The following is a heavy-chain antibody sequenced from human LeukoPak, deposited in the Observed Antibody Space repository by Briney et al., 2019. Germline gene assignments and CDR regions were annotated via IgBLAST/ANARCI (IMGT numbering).Heavy chain of an antibody. J-gene: IGHJ3*02. CDR3: AKVGATAGAFDI. V-gene: IGHV3-43*01. D-gene: IGHD1-26*01. CDR1: GFTFDDYT. CDR2: ISWDGGST. Sequence: PGGSLRLSCAASGFTFDDYTMHWVRQAPGKGLEWVSLISWDGGSTYYADSVKGRFTISRDNSKNTLYLQMNSLRAEDTAVYYCAKVGATAGAFDIWGQGTMVTVSS.